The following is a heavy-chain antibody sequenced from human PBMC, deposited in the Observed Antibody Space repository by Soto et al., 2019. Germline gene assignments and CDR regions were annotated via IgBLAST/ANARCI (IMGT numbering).Heavy chain of an antibody. J-gene: IGHJ5*02. CDR1: GYSFTTYY. Sequence: QVQLVQSGAEVKMPGASVKVSCKASGYSFTTYYMHWVRQAPGQGLEWMAIINPSGGSTIYAPRFDGRVTMTRDTSTSAVYMERSSLRSEDTAVYYCASDRGTIVGATTYCFDLWGQGTLVTVSS. CDR2: INPSGGST. V-gene: IGHV1-46*01. CDR3: ASDRGTIVGATTYCFDL. D-gene: IGHD1-26*01.